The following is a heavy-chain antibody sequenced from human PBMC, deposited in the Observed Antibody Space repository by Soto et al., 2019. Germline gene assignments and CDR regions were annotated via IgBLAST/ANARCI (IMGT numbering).Heavy chain of an antibody. V-gene: IGHV4-34*01. J-gene: IGHJ6*02. CDR2: INHSGST. D-gene: IGHD2-15*01. CDR1: GGSFSGYY. Sequence: ASETLSLTCAVYGGSFSGYYRSWIRQPPGKGLEWIGEINHSGSTNYNPSLKSRVTISVDTSKNQFSLKLSSVTAADTAVYYCARRKGGSYYYYYGMDVWGQGTTVTVSS. CDR3: ARRKGGSYYYYYGMDV.